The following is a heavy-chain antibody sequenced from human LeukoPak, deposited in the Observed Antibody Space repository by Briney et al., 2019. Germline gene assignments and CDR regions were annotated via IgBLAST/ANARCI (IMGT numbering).Heavy chain of an antibody. V-gene: IGHV1-24*01. J-gene: IGHJ4*02. CDR2: FDPEDGET. CDR3: ATLPYPWQQLVLDY. Sequence: ASVKVSCKVSGYTLTELSMHWARQAPGKGLEWMGGFDPEDGETIYAQKFQGRVTMTEDTSTDTAYMELSSLRSEDTAVYYCATLPYPWQQLVLDYWGQGTLVTVSS. CDR1: GYTLTELS. D-gene: IGHD6-13*01.